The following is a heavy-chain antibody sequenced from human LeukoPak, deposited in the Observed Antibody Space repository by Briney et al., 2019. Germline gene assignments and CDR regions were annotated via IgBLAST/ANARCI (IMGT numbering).Heavy chain of an antibody. CDR3: ARDYSRSWSGSRGY. CDR2: ISAYNGNT. CDR1: GYTFTSYG. J-gene: IGHJ4*02. Sequence: GASVKVSCKASGYTFTSYGISWVRQAPRQGLEWMGWISAYNGNTNYAQKLQGRVTMTTDTSTSTAYMELRSLRSDDTAVYYCARDYSRSWSGSRGYWGQGTLVTVSS. V-gene: IGHV1-18*01. D-gene: IGHD3-3*01.